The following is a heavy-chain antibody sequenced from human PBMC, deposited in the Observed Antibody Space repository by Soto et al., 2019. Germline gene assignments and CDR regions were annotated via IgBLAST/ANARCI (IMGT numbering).Heavy chain of an antibody. CDR2: IYYSGNT. CDR1: GGSISSGGSC. J-gene: IGHJ4*02. V-gene: IGHV4-30-4*01. CDR3: VRYCSTTKCPFDY. D-gene: IGHD2-2*01. Sequence: SETLSLTCTVSGGSISSGGSCWGWSRQPPGKGLEWIGYIYYSGNTYFNPSLKSRVTLSVDTSKNQFSLNLSSVTAADTAVYYCVRYCSTTKCPFDYWGQGTLVTVSS.